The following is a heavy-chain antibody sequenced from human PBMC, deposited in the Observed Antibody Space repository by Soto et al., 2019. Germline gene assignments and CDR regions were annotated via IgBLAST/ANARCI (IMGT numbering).Heavy chain of an antibody. D-gene: IGHD6-19*01. J-gene: IGHJ6*02. CDR3: ARIGIEGYSSGWYPPDHYYYGMDV. V-gene: IGHV5-51*01. Sequence: DSLKISCEGSGWSFSSYWIASVRQKHVNGVEWIGIIYPGDSDTRYSPSFQGQVTIQADKSISTAYLQWSSLKASDTAMYYCARIGIEGYSSGWYPPDHYYYGMDVWGQGITLTVSS. CDR1: GWSFSSYW. CDR2: IYPGDSDT.